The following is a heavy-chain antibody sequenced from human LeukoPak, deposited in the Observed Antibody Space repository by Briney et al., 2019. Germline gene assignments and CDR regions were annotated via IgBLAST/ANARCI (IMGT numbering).Heavy chain of an antibody. CDR1: GGSISSGSYY. CDR3: ARSQDGNSLDS. V-gene: IGHV4-61*02. D-gene: IGHD2/OR15-2a*01. Sequence: PSETLSLTCTVSGGSISSGSYYWSWIRQPAGKGLEWIGRIYTSGSTNYNPSLKSRVTISVDTSKNQFSLKLSSVTAADTAVYYCARSQDGNSLDSWGQGTLVTVSS. CDR2: IYTSGST. J-gene: IGHJ1*01.